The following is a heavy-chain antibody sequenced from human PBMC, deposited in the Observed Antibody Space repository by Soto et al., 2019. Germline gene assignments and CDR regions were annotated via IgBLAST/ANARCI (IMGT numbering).Heavy chain of an antibody. CDR1: GVNFSDSS. D-gene: IGHD1-26*01. CDR2: ISGSSKTI. Sequence: PGGSLRLSCAASGVNFSDSSMNWVRQAPGKGLEWVSYISGSSKTIYYADSVKGRFTISRDNAKNSVYLQMNSLRDEDTAVYYCARDKKWAFDYWGQGALVTAPQ. CDR3: ARDKKWAFDY. J-gene: IGHJ4*02. V-gene: IGHV3-48*02.